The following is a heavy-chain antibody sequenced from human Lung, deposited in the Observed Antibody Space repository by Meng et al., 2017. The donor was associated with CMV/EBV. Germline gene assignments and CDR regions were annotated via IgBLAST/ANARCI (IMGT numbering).Heavy chain of an antibody. CDR3: ARGGCSRTSCLDF. J-gene: IGHJ4*02. D-gene: IGHD2-2*01. CDR1: GFTFSSHW. Sequence: GGSLRLSCAVPGFTFSSHWMHWVRQAPGGGLAWVAHINSDGLRTNYADSVKGRFTISRDNAKDTLYLQVNSLRAEDTAVYYCARGGCSRTSCLDFWGQGTXVTVSS. CDR2: INSDGLRT. V-gene: IGHV3-74*01.